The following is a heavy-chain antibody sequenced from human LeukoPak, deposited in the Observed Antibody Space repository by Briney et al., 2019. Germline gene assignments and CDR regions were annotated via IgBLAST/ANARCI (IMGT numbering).Heavy chain of an antibody. V-gene: IGHV3-23*01. D-gene: IGHD4-17*01. CDR3: ARAGYGDPHFDY. CDR2: ISDSGSSA. Sequence: PGGSLSPSCAPSLLTLTDYGMGAVGQAPGRGLEWVSVISDSGSSAYYADSVRGRFTISRDNSKNTLYLQMNSLRAEDTAAYYCARAGYGDPHFDYWGQGTLVTVSS. CDR1: LLTLTDYG. J-gene: IGHJ4*02.